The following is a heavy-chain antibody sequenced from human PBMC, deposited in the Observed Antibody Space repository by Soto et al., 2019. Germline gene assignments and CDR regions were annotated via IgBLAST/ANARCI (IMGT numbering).Heavy chain of an antibody. Sequence: ASVKVSCKASGGTFSSYAISWVRQAPGQGLEWMGGIIPIFGTANYAQKFQGRVTITADESTSTAYMELSSLRSEDTAVYYCASYDSSGYTNFDYWGQGTLVTVSS. J-gene: IGHJ4*02. CDR1: GGTFSSYA. CDR2: IIPIFGTA. V-gene: IGHV1-69*13. CDR3: ASYDSSGYTNFDY. D-gene: IGHD3-22*01.